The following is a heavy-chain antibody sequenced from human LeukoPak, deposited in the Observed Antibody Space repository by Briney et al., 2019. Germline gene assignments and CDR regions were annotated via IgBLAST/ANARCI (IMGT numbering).Heavy chain of an antibody. J-gene: IGHJ4*02. V-gene: IGHV3-23*01. Sequence: GGSLRLSCAASGFTFSTFAMIWVRQPPGKGLEWVSSIFPSGGEIHYADSVRGRFTISRDNSKSTLSLQMNSLRAEDTAIYYCAKDQNWEGGYWGQGTLVTVSS. CDR2: IFPSGGEI. CDR1: GFTFSTFA. D-gene: IGHD7-27*01. CDR3: AKDQNWEGGY.